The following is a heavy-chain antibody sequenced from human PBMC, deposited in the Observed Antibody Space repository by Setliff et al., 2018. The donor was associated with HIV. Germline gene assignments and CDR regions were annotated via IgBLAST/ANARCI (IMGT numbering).Heavy chain of an antibody. CDR1: GYSISSDYY. Sequence: SETLSLTCAVSGYSISSDYYWGWIRQPPGKGLEWIGNIYDSGHTFYNPSLKSRVTISVDTSKNQFSLKLTSVTAADTAVYYCARARGLQDSGYDYVLYYFGYWGQGTLVTVSS. CDR2: IYDSGHT. J-gene: IGHJ4*02. V-gene: IGHV4-38-2*01. CDR3: ARARGLQDSGYDYVLYYFGY. D-gene: IGHD5-12*01.